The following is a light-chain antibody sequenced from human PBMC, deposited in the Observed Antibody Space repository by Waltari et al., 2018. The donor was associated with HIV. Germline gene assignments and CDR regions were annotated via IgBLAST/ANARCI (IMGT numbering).Light chain of an antibody. CDR1: SGHSNYA. Sequence: QLALTQSPPAPASLGASVKLTSTLSSGHSNYAIAWPQQQPGKGPRYLMKLKIDGSHIKGDVTPDRFSGSSSGAERYLTISSLQSEDEADYYCQTWGTGIQEVFGGGTKLTVL. J-gene: IGLJ2*01. CDR2: LKIDGSH. V-gene: IGLV4-69*01. CDR3: QTWGTGIQEV.